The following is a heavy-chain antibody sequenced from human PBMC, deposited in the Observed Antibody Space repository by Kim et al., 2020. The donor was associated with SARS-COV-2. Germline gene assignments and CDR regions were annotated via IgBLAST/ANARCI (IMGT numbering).Heavy chain of an antibody. CDR3: AKHRAPYSSYDAFDI. CDR1: GFTFSSYA. V-gene: IGHV3-23*03. Sequence: GGSLRLFCAASGFTFSSYAMSWVRQAPGKGLEWVSVIYSGGSSTYYADSVKGRFTISRDNSKNTLYLQMNSLRAEDTAVYYCAKHRAPYSSYDAFDIWGQGTMVTVSS. CDR2: IYSGGSST. D-gene: IGHD6-13*01. J-gene: IGHJ3*02.